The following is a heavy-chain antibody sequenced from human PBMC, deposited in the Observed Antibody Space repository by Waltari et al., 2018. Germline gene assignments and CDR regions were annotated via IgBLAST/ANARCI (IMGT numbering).Heavy chain of an antibody. CDR3: ARDRPFDL. V-gene: IGHV3-53*02. J-gene: IGHJ2*01. Sequence: EVQMVETGGGLIQPGGSLRLSCAVAGFTVNSKYMSWVRQAPGKGREWVSVLYGGGSTFDADSVKGRFSISREISKNTLYLQMNSLRAEDTAVYYCARDRPFDLWGRGTLVTVSS. CDR1: GFTVNSKY. CDR2: LYGGGST.